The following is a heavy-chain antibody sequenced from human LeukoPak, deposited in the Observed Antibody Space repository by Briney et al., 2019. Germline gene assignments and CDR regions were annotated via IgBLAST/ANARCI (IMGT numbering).Heavy chain of an antibody. J-gene: IGHJ4*02. D-gene: IGHD7-27*01. CDR1: GGTFSSYA. CDR3: ARDREYVTTGELEY. CDR2: IIPISGTA. V-gene: IGHV1-69*13. Sequence: GASVKVSCKASGGTFSSYAISWVRQAPGQGLEWMGGIIPISGTATYAQKFQGRVTITADESTTTVYMELSSLRSEDTAVYYCARDREYVTTGELEYWGQGTLVTVSS.